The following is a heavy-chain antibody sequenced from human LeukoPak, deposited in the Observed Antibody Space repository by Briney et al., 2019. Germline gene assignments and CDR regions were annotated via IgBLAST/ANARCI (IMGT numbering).Heavy chain of an antibody. CDR3: ARAYDSGWYVTDY. V-gene: IGHV3-30*04. CDR1: GFTFSSYA. Sequence: GGSLRLSCAASGFTFSSYAMHWVRQAPGKGLEWVAVISYDGRSKYYADSVKGRFTISRDNSKNTLYLQMNSLRAEDTAVYYCARAYDSGWYVTDYWGQGTLVAVSS. CDR2: ISYDGRSK. D-gene: IGHD6-19*01. J-gene: IGHJ4*02.